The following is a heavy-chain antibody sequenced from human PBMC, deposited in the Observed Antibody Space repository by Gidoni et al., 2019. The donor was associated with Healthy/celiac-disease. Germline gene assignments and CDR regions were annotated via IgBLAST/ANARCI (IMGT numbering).Heavy chain of an antibody. D-gene: IGHD3-3*01. CDR2: IYYSGST. J-gene: IGHJ6*02. CDR3: ARQVFERFLEWLSHYYYYGMDV. V-gene: IGHV4-39*01. Sequence: QLQLQESGPGLVKPSETLSLNCTVSGGSISSSSYYWGWIRQPPGKGLEWIGSIYYSGSTYYNPSLKSRVTISVDTSKNQFSLKLSSVTAADTAVYYCARQVFERFLEWLSHYYYYGMDVWGQGTTVTVSS. CDR1: GGSISSSSYY.